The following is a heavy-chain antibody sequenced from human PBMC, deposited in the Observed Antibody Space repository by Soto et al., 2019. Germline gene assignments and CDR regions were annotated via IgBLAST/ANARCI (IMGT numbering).Heavy chain of an antibody. CDR3: ARDQPVYSYGYGLGY. CDR1: GFTFSSYS. V-gene: IGHV3-21*01. D-gene: IGHD5-18*01. Sequence: EVQLVESGGGLVKPGGSLRLSCAASGFTFSSYSMNWVRQAPGKGLEWVSSISSSSSYIYYAESVKGRFTISRDNAKNSLYLQMNSLRAEDTAVYYCARDQPVYSYGYGLGYWGQGTLVTVSS. CDR2: ISSSSSYI. J-gene: IGHJ4*02.